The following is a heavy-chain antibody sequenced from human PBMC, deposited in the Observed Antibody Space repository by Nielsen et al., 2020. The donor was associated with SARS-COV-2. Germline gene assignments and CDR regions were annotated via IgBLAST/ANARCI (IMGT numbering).Heavy chain of an antibody. CDR1: GDSVSSNSAA. V-gene: IGHV6-1*01. CDR2: TYYRSKWYN. D-gene: IGHD4-17*01. Sequence: SQTLSLTCAISGDSVSSNSAAWNWIRPSASGGLEWLGRTYYRSKWYNDFAVSVKSQITINPDTSKNQFSLQLNSVTPEDAAVYYCARDQTTVTPQFDYWGQGTLVTVSS. CDR3: ARDQTTVTPQFDY. J-gene: IGHJ4*02.